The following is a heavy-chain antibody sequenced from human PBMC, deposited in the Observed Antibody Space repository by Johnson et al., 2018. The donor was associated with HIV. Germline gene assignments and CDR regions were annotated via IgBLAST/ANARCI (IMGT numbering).Heavy chain of an antibody. J-gene: IGHJ3*02. D-gene: IGHD1-26*01. Sequence: FTVSSYYMHWVRQAPGKGLEWVSGISWNSGSIGYADSVKGRFTISRDNAKNSLYLQMNSLRAEDTALYYCARAVGGSYHDAFDSWGQGTMVTVSS. CDR1: FTVSSYY. V-gene: IGHV3-9*01. CDR3: ARAVGGSYHDAFDS. CDR2: ISWNSGSI.